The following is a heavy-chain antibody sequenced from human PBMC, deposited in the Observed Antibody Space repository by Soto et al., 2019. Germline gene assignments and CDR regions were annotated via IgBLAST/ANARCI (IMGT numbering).Heavy chain of an antibody. Sequence: QVQLVQSGAEVKKPGASVKVSCKASGYTFTSYDINWVRQATGQGLEWMGWMNPNSGNTGYAQKFQGRVTMTRNTXXSTAYMELSSLRSEDTAVYYCARADYGDYGWWFDPWGQGTLVTVSS. J-gene: IGHJ5*02. V-gene: IGHV1-8*01. CDR2: MNPNSGNT. D-gene: IGHD4-17*01. CDR3: ARADYGDYGWWFDP. CDR1: GYTFTSYD.